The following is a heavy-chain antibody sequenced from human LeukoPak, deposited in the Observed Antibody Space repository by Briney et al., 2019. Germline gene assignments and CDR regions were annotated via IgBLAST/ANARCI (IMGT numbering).Heavy chain of an antibody. CDR3: ASSPGGASIAARSEPLPGDY. D-gene: IGHD6-6*01. CDR2: IYYSGGT. CDR1: GGSISSSSHN. Sequence: SETLSLTCTVSGGSISSSSHNWGWVRQPSGKGLEWIGSIYYSGGTYYNPSLKSRVTISVDTSKNQFSLKLSSVTAADTAVYYCASSPGGASIAARSEPLPGDYWGQGTLVTVSS. V-gene: IGHV4-39*07. J-gene: IGHJ4*02.